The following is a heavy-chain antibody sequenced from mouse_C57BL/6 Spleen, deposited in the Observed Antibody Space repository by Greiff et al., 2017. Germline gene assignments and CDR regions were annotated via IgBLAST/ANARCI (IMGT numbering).Heavy chain of an antibody. CDR3: ARSDYDYTNAMDY. D-gene: IGHD2-4*01. CDR2: IDPSDSET. Sequence: QVLLQQPGAELVRPGSSVKLSCKASGYTFTSYWMHWVKQRPIQGLEWIGNIDPSDSETHYNQKFKDKATLTVDKSSSTAYMQLSSLPSEDSAVYYCARSDYDYTNAMDYWGQGTSVTVST. V-gene: IGHV1-52*01. CDR1: GYTFTSYW. J-gene: IGHJ4*01.